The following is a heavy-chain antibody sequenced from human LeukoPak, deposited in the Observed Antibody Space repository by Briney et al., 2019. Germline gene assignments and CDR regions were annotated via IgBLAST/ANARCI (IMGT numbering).Heavy chain of an antibody. CDR1: GCSITRGGYY. Sequence: SETLSLTCTASGCSITRGGYYWSWLRQLPGQGLEWIGYIYHLGRTYYNASLKSRLTISVDTSNNQFALNLSSVTAADTAVYYCARVPMGASYYYMDVWGKGTTVTVSS. CDR2: IYHLGRT. D-gene: IGHD1-26*01. CDR3: ARVPMGASYYYMDV. V-gene: IGHV4-31*03. J-gene: IGHJ6*03.